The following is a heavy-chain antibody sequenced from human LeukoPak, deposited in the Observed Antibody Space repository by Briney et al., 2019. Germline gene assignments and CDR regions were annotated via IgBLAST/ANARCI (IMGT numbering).Heavy chain of an antibody. J-gene: IGHJ4*02. CDR1: GGSISSSNYY. Sequence: SETLSLTCTVSGGSISSSNYYWGGIRQPPGKGLEGIGSIYYSGTTYYNPSLKSRVTISVDTSKNQFSLKLSSVTAADTAVYYCARGGFYGDPFEFGGQGILVIVSA. CDR2: IYYSGTT. V-gene: IGHV4-39*01. CDR3: ARGGFYGDPFEF. D-gene: IGHD2-21*02.